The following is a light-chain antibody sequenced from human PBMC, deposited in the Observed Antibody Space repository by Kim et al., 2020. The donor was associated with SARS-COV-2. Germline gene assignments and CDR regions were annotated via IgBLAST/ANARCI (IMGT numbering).Light chain of an antibody. Sequence: EIVLTQSPGTLSLSPGERATLSCRASQSVSSSYLAWYQQKPAQAPRLLIYGASSRATGIPDRFSGSGSGTDFTLTISRLEPEDFAVYYCKQYGSSPLTFGGGTKVDIK. CDR2: GAS. CDR1: QSVSSSY. J-gene: IGKJ4*01. V-gene: IGKV3-20*01. CDR3: KQYGSSPLT.